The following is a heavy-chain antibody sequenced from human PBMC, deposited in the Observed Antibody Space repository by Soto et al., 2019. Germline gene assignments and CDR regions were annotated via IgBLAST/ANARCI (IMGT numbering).Heavy chain of an antibody. CDR1: GFIFSSYG. V-gene: IGHV3-30*18. D-gene: IGHD3-22*01. CDR3: AKESYYYDSSGYSNFDY. CDR2: ISYDGSNK. Sequence: QVQLVESGGGVVQPGRSLRLSCAASGFIFSSYGMHWVRQAPGKGLEWVAVISYDGSNKYYADSVKGRFTISRDNSKNTLYLQMNSLRAEDTAVYYCAKESYYYDSSGYSNFDYWGQGTLVTVSS. J-gene: IGHJ4*02.